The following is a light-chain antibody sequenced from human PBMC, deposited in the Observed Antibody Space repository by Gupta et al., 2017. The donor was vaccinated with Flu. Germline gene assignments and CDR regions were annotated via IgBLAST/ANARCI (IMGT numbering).Light chain of an antibody. CDR1: SSNIGSNA. CDR2: KNN. V-gene: IGLV1-44*01. CDR3: AAWDDSLNGPV. Sequence: QSVLTQAPSASGTPGQRVTISCSGDSSNIGSNAVNWYQQLPGTAPKLLIYKNNERPSGVPDRFSGSKSGTSASLAISGLQSEDEATFYCAAWDDSLNGPVFGGGTKLTVL. J-gene: IGLJ2*01.